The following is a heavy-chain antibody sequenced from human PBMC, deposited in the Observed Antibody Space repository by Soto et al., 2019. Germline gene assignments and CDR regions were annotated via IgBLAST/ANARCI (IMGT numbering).Heavy chain of an antibody. CDR1: GFTFSSYW. CDR2: INGDGSST. CDR3: ARGGYSDYARGLDY. V-gene: IGHV3-74*03. J-gene: IGHJ4*02. Sequence: EVQLVESGGGLVQPGGSLRLSCAASGFTFSSYWMHWVRQAPGTGLVWVSRINGDGSSTTYADSVKGRFATFRDNAKNTLYLQVNSLRAEDTAVYYCARGGYSDYARGLDYWGQGTLVTVSS. D-gene: IGHD4-17*01.